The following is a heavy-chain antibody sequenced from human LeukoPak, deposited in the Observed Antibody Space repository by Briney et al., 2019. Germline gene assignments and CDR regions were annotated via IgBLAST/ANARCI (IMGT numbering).Heavy chain of an antibody. CDR1: GFTFSSYE. CDR2: ISSSGSTI. D-gene: IGHD5-18*01. Sequence: PGGSLRLSCAASGFTFSSYEMNWVRQAPGKGLEWVSYISSSGSTIYYADSVKGRFTISRDNAKNSLYPQMNSLRAEDTAVYYCARVQLWLRVLDYWGQGTLVTVSS. J-gene: IGHJ4*02. CDR3: ARVQLWLRVLDY. V-gene: IGHV3-48*03.